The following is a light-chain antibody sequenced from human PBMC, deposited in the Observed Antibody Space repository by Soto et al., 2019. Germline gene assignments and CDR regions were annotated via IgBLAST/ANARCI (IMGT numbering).Light chain of an antibody. Sequence: QSVLTQPPSVSAAPGQTVTISCSGSTSNIGNNYVSWYQHLPGTAPKLLIYDNNERPSGIPDRFSGSKSDTSATLAITGLQTGDEADYYCGTWDGSLSANWVFGGGTKLTVL. CDR1: TSNIGNNY. CDR3: GTWDGSLSANWV. V-gene: IGLV1-51*01. CDR2: DNN. J-gene: IGLJ3*02.